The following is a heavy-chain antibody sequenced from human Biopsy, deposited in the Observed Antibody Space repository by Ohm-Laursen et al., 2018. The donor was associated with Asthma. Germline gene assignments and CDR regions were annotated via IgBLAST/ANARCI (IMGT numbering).Heavy chain of an antibody. CDR1: GYIFTSHA. V-gene: IGHV7-4-1*02. CDR2: INTNTGNP. D-gene: IGHD2-15*01. Sequence: EASVKVSCKASGYIFTSHAMNWVRQAPGQGLEWMGRINTNTGNPTYAQGFTGRFVLSLDTSVSTAYLQISSLKADDTAVYYCARGLLGMDVWGQGTTVTVSS. J-gene: IGHJ6*02. CDR3: ARGLLGMDV.